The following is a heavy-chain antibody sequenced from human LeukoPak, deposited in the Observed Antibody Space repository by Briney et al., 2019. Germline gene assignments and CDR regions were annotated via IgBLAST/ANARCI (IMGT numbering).Heavy chain of an antibody. Sequence: GGSLRLSCAASGFTFSSYSMNWVRQAPGKGLEWVSSISGSSSYIYYADSVKGRFTISRDNAKNPLYLQMNSLRAEDTAVYYCARDLTDIVVVPAAPLLNWFDPWGQGTLVTVSS. CDR2: ISGSSSYI. CDR1: GFTFSSYS. CDR3: ARDLTDIVVVPAAPLLNWFDP. D-gene: IGHD2-2*01. J-gene: IGHJ5*02. V-gene: IGHV3-21*01.